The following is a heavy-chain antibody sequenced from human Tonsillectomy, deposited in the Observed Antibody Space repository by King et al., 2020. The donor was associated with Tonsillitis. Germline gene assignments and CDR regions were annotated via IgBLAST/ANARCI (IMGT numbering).Heavy chain of an antibody. J-gene: IGHJ5*02. Sequence: VQLVESGAEVKKPGESLKISCKGSGYSFTSYWIAWVRQMPGNGLEWMGFIYPGDSDTKYSPSFQGQVTISADKSISTAYLQWSSLRASDTAMYYCARHGVYGSRYSWFDPWGQGTLVTVSS. CDR1: GYSFTSYW. D-gene: IGHD3-10*01. CDR2: IYPGDSDT. CDR3: ARHGVYGSRYSWFDP. V-gene: IGHV5-51*01.